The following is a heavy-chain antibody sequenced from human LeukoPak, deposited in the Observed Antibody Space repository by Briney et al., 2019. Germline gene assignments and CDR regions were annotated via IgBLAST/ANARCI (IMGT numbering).Heavy chain of an antibody. CDR3: ARGIWDYCSSTSCLADY. V-gene: IGHV1-18*01. CDR2: ISAYNGNT. J-gene: IGHJ4*02. Sequence: ASVKVSCKASGGTFSSYAISWVRQAPGQGLEWMGWISAYNGNTNYAQKLQGRVTMTTDTSTSTAYMELRSLRSDDTAVYYCARGIWDYCSSTSCLADYWGQGTLVTVSS. D-gene: IGHD2-2*01. CDR1: GGTFSSYA.